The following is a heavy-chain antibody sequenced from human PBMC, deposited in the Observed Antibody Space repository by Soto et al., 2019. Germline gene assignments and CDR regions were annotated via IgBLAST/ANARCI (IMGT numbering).Heavy chain of an antibody. Sequence: QVQLVESGGGVVQPGRSLRLSCAASGFTFSSYGMHWVRQAPGKGLAWVAVIWYDGSNKYDADSVNGRFTTSRDNSKNTLYLQMNSLRAEDTAVYYCARDCAGYSSGWYQRGGFDYWGQGTLVTVSS. CDR1: GFTFSSYG. V-gene: IGHV3-33*01. CDR3: ARDCAGYSSGWYQRGGFDY. CDR2: IWYDGSNK. J-gene: IGHJ4*02. D-gene: IGHD6-19*01.